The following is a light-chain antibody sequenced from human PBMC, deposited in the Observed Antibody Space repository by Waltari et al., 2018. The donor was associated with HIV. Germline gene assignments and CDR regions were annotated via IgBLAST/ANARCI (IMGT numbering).Light chain of an antibody. Sequence: QSVLTQPPSASGTPGQRVTISCSGSSSNIGSNTVNWYRQPPGTAPTLLIYSNNQRPSGVPDRFSGSKSGTSASLAISGLQSDYEADYYCATWDDSLNGWVFGGGTKLTVL. J-gene: IGLJ3*02. CDR3: ATWDDSLNGWV. V-gene: IGLV1-44*01. CDR1: SSNIGSNT. CDR2: SNN.